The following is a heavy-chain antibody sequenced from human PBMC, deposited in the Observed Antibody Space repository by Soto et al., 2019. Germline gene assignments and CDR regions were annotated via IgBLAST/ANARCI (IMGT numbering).Heavy chain of an antibody. CDR1: GGTFSSYT. V-gene: IGHV1-69*08. Sequence: QVQLVQSGAEVKKPGSSVKVSCKASGGTFSSYTISWVRQAPGQGLEWMGRIIPILGIANYAQKFQGRVTITADKSTSTAYMELRSLRSEDTAVYYCARDSGSYYGFDYWGQGTLVTVSS. CDR3: ARDSGSYYGFDY. CDR2: IIPILGIA. J-gene: IGHJ4*02. D-gene: IGHD1-26*01.